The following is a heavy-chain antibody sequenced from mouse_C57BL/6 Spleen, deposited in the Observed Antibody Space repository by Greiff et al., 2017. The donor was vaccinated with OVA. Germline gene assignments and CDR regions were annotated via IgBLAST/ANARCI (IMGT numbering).Heavy chain of an antibody. Sequence: VKLMESGPGLVAPSQSLSITCTVSGFSLTSYGVSWVRQPPGKGLEWLGVIWGDGSTNYHSALISRLSISKDNSKSQVFLKLNSLQTDYTATDYCARYSNYVDFDVWGTGTTVTVSS. V-gene: IGHV2-3*01. D-gene: IGHD2-5*01. CDR3: ARYSNYVDFDV. CDR2: IWGDGST. J-gene: IGHJ1*03. CDR1: GFSLTSYG.